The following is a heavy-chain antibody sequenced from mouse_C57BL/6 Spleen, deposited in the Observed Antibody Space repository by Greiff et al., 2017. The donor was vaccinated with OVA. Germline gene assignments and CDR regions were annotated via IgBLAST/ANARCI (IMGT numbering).Heavy chain of an antibody. Sequence: VQLQQSGAELVRPGASVTLSCKASGYTFTDYEMHWVKQTPVHGLEWIGAIDPETGGTAYNQKFKGKAILTADKSSSTAYMELRSLTSEDSAVYCCTREGDGTGGFDYWGQGTTLTVSS. D-gene: IGHD2-1*01. J-gene: IGHJ2*01. CDR1: GYTFTDYE. V-gene: IGHV1-15*01. CDR2: IDPETGGT. CDR3: TREGDGTGGFDY.